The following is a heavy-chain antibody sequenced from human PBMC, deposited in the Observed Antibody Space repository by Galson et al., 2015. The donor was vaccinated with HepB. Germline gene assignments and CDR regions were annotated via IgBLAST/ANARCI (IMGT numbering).Heavy chain of an antibody. J-gene: IGHJ4*02. V-gene: IGHV2-5*01. CDR2: IYWNDDK. Sequence: PALVKPTQTLTLTCTFSGFSLSTSGVGVGWIRQPPGKALEWLALIYWNDDKRYSPSLKTRLTITKDTSKNQVVLTMTNMDPVDTGTYYSAHSRKLGMNFDYWGQGTLATVSS. CDR1: GFSLSTSGVG. CDR3: AHSRKLGMNFDY. D-gene: IGHD7-27*01.